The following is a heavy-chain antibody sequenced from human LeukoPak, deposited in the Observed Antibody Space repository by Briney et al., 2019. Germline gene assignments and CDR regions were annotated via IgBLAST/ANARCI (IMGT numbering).Heavy chain of an antibody. Sequence: PSETLSLTCTVSGGSISSYYWSWIRQPPGKGLEWIGYIYYSGSTNYNPSLKSRVTISVDTSKNQFSLKLSSVTAADTAVYYCARGLDTAMAYNWFDPWGQGTLVTASS. V-gene: IGHV4-59*08. D-gene: IGHD5-18*01. J-gene: IGHJ5*02. CDR2: IYYSGST. CDR1: GGSISSYY. CDR3: ARGLDTAMAYNWFDP.